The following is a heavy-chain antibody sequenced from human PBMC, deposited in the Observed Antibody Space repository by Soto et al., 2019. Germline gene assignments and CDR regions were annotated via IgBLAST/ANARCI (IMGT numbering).Heavy chain of an antibody. Sequence: PGESLKISCKGSGYTFTSYCIAWVRQMPGKGLEWMGIIHPGDSDTRYSPSFQGHVTITADKSTSTAYLQWNTLEAADTAMYYCARQRITRDRGVCSSGLDVWGQGTTVTVSS. J-gene: IGHJ6*02. CDR3: ARQRITRDRGVCSSGLDV. CDR1: GYTFTSYC. CDR2: IHPGDSDT. D-gene: IGHD3-10*01. V-gene: IGHV5-51*01.